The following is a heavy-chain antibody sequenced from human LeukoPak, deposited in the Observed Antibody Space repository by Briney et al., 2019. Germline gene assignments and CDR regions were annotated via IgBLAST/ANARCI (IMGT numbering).Heavy chain of an antibody. D-gene: IGHD6-19*01. J-gene: IGHJ4*02. CDR1: GFTVRSNS. Sequence: GGSLRLSCAASGFTVRSNSMSWVRQAPGKGLEWVSVIYSGGRTYYADSVKGRFTISKDNSKNTLYLQMNSLRAEDTAVYYCARDLLAYSTGYDSWGQGTLVTVSS. CDR2: IYSGGRT. V-gene: IGHV3-66*01. CDR3: ARDLLAYSTGYDS.